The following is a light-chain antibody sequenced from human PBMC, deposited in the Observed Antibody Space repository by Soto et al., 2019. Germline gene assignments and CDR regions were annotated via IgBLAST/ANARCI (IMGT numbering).Light chain of an antibody. Sequence: EIVLTQSPATLSLSPGERATLSCRASQSVSSYLAWYQQKPGQAPRLLIYDASNGATGIPARFSGSGSGTDFTLTISRLEPEDFAVYYCQQHSNWPLTFGGGTKVDIK. CDR3: QQHSNWPLT. V-gene: IGKV3-11*01. CDR1: QSVSSY. CDR2: DAS. J-gene: IGKJ4*01.